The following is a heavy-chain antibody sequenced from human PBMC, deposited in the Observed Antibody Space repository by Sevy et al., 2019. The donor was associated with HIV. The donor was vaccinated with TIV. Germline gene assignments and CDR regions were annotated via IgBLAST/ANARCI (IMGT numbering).Heavy chain of an antibody. CDR2: ISGSGGST. J-gene: IGHJ4*02. V-gene: IGHV3-23*01. CDR3: AKFDTAMDVFDY. CDR1: GFTFSSYA. D-gene: IGHD5-18*01. Sequence: GGSLRLSCAASGFTFSSYAMNWVRQAPGKGLEWVSAISGSGGSTYYADSVKGRFTISRDNSKNTLYLKMNSLRAEDTAVYYCAKFDTAMDVFDYWGQGTLVTVSS.